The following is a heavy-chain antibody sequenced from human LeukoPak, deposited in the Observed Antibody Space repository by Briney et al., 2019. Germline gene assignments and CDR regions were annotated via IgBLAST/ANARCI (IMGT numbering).Heavy chain of an antibody. D-gene: IGHD2-21*01. CDR3: ARRGWDRGESMDV. CDR1: GYTFTGYY. CDR2: INPNSGGT. J-gene: IGHJ6*04. V-gene: IGHV1-2*02. Sequence: ASVKVSCKASGYTFTGYYMHWVRQAPGQGLEWMGWINPNSGGTNYAQKFQGRVAMTRDTSISTAYMELSRLRSDDTAVYYCARRGWDRGESMDVWGKGTTVTVSS.